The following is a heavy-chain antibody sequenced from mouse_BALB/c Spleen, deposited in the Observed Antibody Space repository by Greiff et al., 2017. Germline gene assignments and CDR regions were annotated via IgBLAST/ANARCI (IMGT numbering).Heavy chain of an antibody. V-gene: IGHV5-9-4*01. CDR3: ARSITTVVYNAMDY. CDR2: ISSGGSYT. J-gene: IGHJ4*01. CDR1: GFTFSSYA. Sequence: EVKLQESGGGLVKPGGSLKLSCAASGFTFSSYAMSWVRQSPEKRLEWVAEISSGGSYTYYPDTVTGRFTISRDNAKNTLYLEMSSLRSEDTAMYYCARSITTVVYNAMDYWGQGTSVTVSS. D-gene: IGHD1-1*01.